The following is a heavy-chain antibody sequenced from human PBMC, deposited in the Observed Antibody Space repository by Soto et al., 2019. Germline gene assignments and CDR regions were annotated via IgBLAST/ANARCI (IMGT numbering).Heavy chain of an antibody. CDR1: GFTFSSCS. V-gene: IGHV3-21*01. CDR3: ATANVGYCSGGSCPHY. J-gene: IGHJ4*02. CDR2: ISSSSSYI. D-gene: IGHD2-15*01. Sequence: VQLVESGGGLVKPGGSLRLSCAASGFTFSSCSMNWVRQAPGKGLEWVSSISSSSSYIYYADSVKGRFTISRDNAKNSLYLQMNSLRAEDTAVYYCATANVGYCSGGSCPHYWGQGTLVTVSS.